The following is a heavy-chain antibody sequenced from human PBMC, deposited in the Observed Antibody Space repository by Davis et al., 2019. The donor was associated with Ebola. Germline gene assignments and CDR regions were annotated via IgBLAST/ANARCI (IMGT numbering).Heavy chain of an antibody. D-gene: IGHD4-17*01. CDR3: TRGTVGADY. CDR2: ISYDGSNK. Sequence: GESLKISCAASGFTFSSYAMHWVRQAPGKGLEWVAVISYDGSNKYYADSVKGRFTIPRDNSKNTLYLQMNSLRAEDTAVYYCTRGTVGADYWGQGTLVTVSS. CDR1: GFTFSSYA. V-gene: IGHV3-30-3*01. J-gene: IGHJ4*02.